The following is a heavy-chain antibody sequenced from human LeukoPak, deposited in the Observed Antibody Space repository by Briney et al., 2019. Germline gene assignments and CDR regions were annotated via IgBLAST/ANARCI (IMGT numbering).Heavy chain of an antibody. CDR3: AINTVTTGRLQLDY. Sequence: SETLSLTCTVSGGSISSYYWNWIRQPPGKGLEWIGYIYYSGSTNYNPSLKSRVTISVDTSKNQFSLKLSSVTAADTAVYYCAINTVTTGRLQLDYWGQGTLVTVSS. D-gene: IGHD4-17*01. CDR2: IYYSGST. J-gene: IGHJ4*02. V-gene: IGHV4-59*01. CDR1: GGSISSYY.